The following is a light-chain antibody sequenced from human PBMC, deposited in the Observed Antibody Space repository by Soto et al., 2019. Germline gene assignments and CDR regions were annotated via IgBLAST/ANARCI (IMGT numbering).Light chain of an antibody. CDR1: SSNIESNN. Sequence: QSVLTQPPSASGTPGQRVTISCSGSSSNIESNNVNWYQQLPGTAPKLLIYTNDQRPSGVPDRFSGSRSGTSASLAISGLQFEDEADYHCSSWDDNIDAVVFGAGTKVTV. CDR3: SSWDDNIDAVV. V-gene: IGLV1-44*01. J-gene: IGLJ1*01. CDR2: TND.